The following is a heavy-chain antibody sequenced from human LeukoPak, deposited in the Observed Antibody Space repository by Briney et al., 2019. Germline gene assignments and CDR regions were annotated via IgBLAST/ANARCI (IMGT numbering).Heavy chain of an antibody. CDR1: GFTFSSYG. Sequence: GGSLRLSCAASGFTFSSYGMHWVRQAPGKGLEWLAVIWYDGSNKYYADSVKGRFTISRDNSKNTLYLQMNSLRAEDTAVYYCARDSWSFWGQGTLVTVSS. D-gene: IGHD6-13*01. V-gene: IGHV3-33*01. CDR2: IWYDGSNK. CDR3: ARDSWSF. J-gene: IGHJ4*02.